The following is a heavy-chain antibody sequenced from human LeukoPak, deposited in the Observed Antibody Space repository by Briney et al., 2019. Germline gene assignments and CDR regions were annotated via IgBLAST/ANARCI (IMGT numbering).Heavy chain of an antibody. V-gene: IGHV4-59*01. CDR1: GGSISSYY. Sequence: SETLSLTCTVSGGSISSYYWSWIRQPPGKGLEWIGYIYYSGSTNYNPSLKSRVTISVDTPKNQFSLKLSSVTAADTAVYYCARLTRWNYIDYWGQGTLVTVSS. J-gene: IGHJ4*02. CDR3: ARLTRWNYIDY. D-gene: IGHD2-15*01. CDR2: IYYSGST.